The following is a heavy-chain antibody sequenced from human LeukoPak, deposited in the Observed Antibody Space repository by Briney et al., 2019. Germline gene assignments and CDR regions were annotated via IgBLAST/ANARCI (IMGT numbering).Heavy chain of an antibody. CDR1: GGSISSGDYY. CDR2: IYYSGST. D-gene: IGHD2-15*01. CDR3: ARVGNWWELDY. J-gene: IGHJ4*02. V-gene: IGHV4-30-4*08. Sequence: SETLSLTCTVSGGSISSGDYYWSWIRQPPGTGLEWIGYIYYSGSTYYNPSLKSRVTISVDTSKNQFSLKLSSVTAADTAVYYCARVGNWWELDYWGQGTLVTVSS.